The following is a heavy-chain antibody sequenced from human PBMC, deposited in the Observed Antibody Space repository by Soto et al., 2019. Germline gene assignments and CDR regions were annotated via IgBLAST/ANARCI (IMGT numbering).Heavy chain of an antibody. Sequence: QVQLVESGGGVVQPGTSLRLSCAASGFSFRSYAMHWVRQAPVKGLEWVAAISYDGSSKYYADSAKGRFTISRDNSKNTLYLQLSSLRPEDTAVYYCATATHFDATDYYTDYWGQGTLVTVSS. D-gene: IGHD3-22*01. CDR3: ATATHFDATDYYTDY. J-gene: IGHJ4*02. V-gene: IGHV3-30-3*01. CDR1: GFSFRSYA. CDR2: ISYDGSSK.